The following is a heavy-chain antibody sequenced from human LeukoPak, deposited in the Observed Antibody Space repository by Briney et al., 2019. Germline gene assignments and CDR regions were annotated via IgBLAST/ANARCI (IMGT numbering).Heavy chain of an antibody. V-gene: IGHV3-30-3*01. J-gene: IGHJ4*02. CDR1: GFTFSSYA. Sequence: GGSLRLSCAASGFTFSSYAMHWVRQAPGKGLEWVAVISYDRSNKYYADSVKGRFTISRDNSKNTLYLQMNSLRAEDTGLYYCAKGEYGSGWPDWGQGTLVTVSS. CDR2: ISYDRSNK. D-gene: IGHD6-19*01. CDR3: AKGEYGSGWPD.